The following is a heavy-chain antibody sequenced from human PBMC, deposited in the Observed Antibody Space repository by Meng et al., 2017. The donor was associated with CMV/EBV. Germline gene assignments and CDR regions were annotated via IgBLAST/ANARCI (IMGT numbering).Heavy chain of an antibody. V-gene: IGHV1-69*05. CDR1: GYTFIDYY. J-gene: IGHJ6*02. D-gene: IGHD5-24*01. Sequence: SVKVSCKASGYTFIDYYMHWVRQAPGQGLEWMGGIIPIFGTANYAQKFQGRVTITTDESTSTAYMELSSLRSEDTAVYYCAREMATRGGNYYYYGMDVWGQGTTVTVSS. CDR2: IIPIFGTA. CDR3: AREMATRGGNYYYYGMDV.